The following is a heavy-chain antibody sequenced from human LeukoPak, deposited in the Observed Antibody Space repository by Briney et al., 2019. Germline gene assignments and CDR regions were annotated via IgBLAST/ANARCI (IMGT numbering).Heavy chain of an antibody. CDR2: ISFNGGTK. V-gene: IGHV3-30*18. J-gene: IGHJ4*02. Sequence: GGSLRLSCAASGFTFKEHAIHWVRQAPGKGLEWVAVISFNGGTKYYADSVKGRFTISRDNSKGTAFLQTNSLRRNDTAIYFCAKGLSAGTIDYWGQGALVTVSS. CDR3: AKGLSAGTIDY. D-gene: IGHD6-19*01. CDR1: GFTFKEHA.